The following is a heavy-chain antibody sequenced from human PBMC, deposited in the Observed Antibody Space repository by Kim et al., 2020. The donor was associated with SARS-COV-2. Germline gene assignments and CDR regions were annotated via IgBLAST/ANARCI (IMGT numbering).Heavy chain of an antibody. CDR2: IDNNGGT. Sequence: SETLSLTCTVSSDSISSYYWTWIRQPPGKGLEWIGFIDNNGGTSYNPSLKSRLTISADTFQNQFSLKLTSVTAADTAVYYCTRGLIGGYWYFDLWGRGTLVTVSS. CDR3: TRGLIGGYWYFDL. CDR1: SDSISSYY. D-gene: IGHD2-15*01. V-gene: IGHV4-59*01. J-gene: IGHJ2*01.